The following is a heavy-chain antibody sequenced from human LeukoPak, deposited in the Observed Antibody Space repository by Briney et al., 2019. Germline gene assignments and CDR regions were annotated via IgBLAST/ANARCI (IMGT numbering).Heavy chain of an antibody. D-gene: IGHD6-6*01. J-gene: IGHJ4*02. CDR3: ARGGDEVGSSAGEHDY. CDR1: GGSFSGYY. Sequence: PSETLSLTCAVYGGSFSGYYWSWIRQPPGKGLEWIGEINHSGSTNYNPSLKSRVTISVDTSKNQFSLKLSSVTAADTAVYYCARGGDEVGSSAGEHDYWGQGTLVTVSS. V-gene: IGHV4-34*01. CDR2: INHSGST.